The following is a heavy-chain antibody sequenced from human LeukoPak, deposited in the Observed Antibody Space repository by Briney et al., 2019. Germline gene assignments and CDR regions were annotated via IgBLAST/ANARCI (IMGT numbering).Heavy chain of an antibody. Sequence: SETLSLTCSVSGGSISSSNYYWGWIRQPPGKGLEWIGYIFYSGSTYYNPSLKSRISISVDTSKNQFSLELSSLTAADTAVYCARQRDWGFGSFLDYWGQGTLVTVSS. D-gene: IGHD7-27*01. CDR3: ARQRDWGFGSFLDY. CDR2: IFYSGST. V-gene: IGHV4-39*01. CDR1: GGSISSSNYY. J-gene: IGHJ4*02.